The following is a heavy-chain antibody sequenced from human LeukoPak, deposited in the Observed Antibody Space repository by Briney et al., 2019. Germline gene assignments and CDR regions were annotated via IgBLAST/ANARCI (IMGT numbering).Heavy chain of an antibody. V-gene: IGHV3-11*04. D-gene: IGHD1-26*01. Sequence: PGGSLRLSCAASGFTFSDYYMSWIRQAPGKGLELVSYISSSGSTIYYADSVKGRFTISRDNAKNSLYLQMNSLRAEDTAVYYCARNGPSRVGATSVWPALLPDYWGRGTLVTVSS. CDR2: ISSSGSTI. CDR1: GFTFSDYY. CDR3: ARNGPSRVGATSVWPALLPDY. J-gene: IGHJ4*02.